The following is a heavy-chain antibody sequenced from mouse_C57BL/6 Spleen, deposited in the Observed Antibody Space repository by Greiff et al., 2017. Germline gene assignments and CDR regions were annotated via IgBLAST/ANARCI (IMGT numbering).Heavy chain of an antibody. CDR2: INPSSGGT. CDR3: AAEEMDYGDAAWFDY. V-gene: IGHV1-53*01. J-gene: IGHJ3*01. Sequence: VQLQQPGTELVKPGASVKLSCKASGYTFTSYWMHWVKQRPGLGLEWIGNINPSSGGTNYNEKFKSKATLTVDKSSSTAYMQLSSLTSENSAVYYGAAEEMDYGDAAWFDYWGQGTLVTVSA. CDR1: GYTFTSYW. D-gene: IGHD2-4*01.